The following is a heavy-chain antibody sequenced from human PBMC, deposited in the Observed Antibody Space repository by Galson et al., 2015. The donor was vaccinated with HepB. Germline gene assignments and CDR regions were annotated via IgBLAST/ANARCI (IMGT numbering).Heavy chain of an antibody. CDR2: ISGSGGST. V-gene: IGHV3-23*01. Sequence: SLRLSCAASGFTFSSYAMSWVRQAPGKGLEWVSAISGSGGSTYYADSVKGRFTISRDNSKNTLYLQMNSLRAEDTAVYYCAKGRRGSNWNYYFDYWGQGTLVTVSS. CDR1: GFTFSSYA. CDR3: AKGRRGSNWNYYFDY. J-gene: IGHJ4*02. D-gene: IGHD1-7*01.